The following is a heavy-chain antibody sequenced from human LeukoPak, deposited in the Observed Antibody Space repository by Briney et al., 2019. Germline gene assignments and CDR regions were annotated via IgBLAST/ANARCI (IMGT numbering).Heavy chain of an antibody. CDR3: ARAKSSQLVPWRSDSFDY. CDR1: GGTFSSYA. D-gene: IGHD6-6*01. J-gene: IGHJ4*02. Sequence: SVKVSCKASGGTFSSYAISWVRQAPGQGLEWMGGIIPIFGTANYAQKFQARVTITPDESTSTAYMELSSLSSEDTAVYYCARAKSSQLVPWRSDSFDYWGQGNLVTVSS. V-gene: IGHV1-69*01. CDR2: IIPIFGTA.